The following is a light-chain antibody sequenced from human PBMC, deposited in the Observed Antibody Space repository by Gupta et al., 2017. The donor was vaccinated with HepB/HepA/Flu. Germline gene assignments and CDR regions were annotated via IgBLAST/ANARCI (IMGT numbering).Light chain of an antibody. CDR2: EVA. Sequence: SALTQPASVPGSLGQSLTTSCTGTSRDVGKYDLVSWYQQPPGKAPKLIIYEVAKRPSGISSRFSGSKSGNTASLTISGLQAGDEADYYCYSYTGSNTYLPFGGGTKLTVL. CDR1: SRDVGKYDL. J-gene: IGLJ2*01. V-gene: IGLV2-23*02. CDR3: YSYTGSNTYLP.